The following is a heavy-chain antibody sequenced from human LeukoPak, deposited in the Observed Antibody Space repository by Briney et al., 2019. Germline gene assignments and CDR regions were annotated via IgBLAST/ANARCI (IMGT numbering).Heavy chain of an antibody. Sequence: PGRSLRLSCAASGFTFSSYAMSCVRQAPGEGLEWVSSISGSGGSTYYADSVKGRFTNSRDNSKNTLYLQMNRLRAEHTAVYYCAKETSSGWSYYFAYWGQGTLVTASS. CDR1: GFTFSSYA. CDR2: ISGSGGST. V-gene: IGHV3-23*01. J-gene: IGHJ4*02. D-gene: IGHD6-19*01. CDR3: AKETSSGWSYYFAY.